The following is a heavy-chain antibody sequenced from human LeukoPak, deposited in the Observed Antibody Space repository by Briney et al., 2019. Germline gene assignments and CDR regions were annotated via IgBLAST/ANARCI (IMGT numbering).Heavy chain of an antibody. V-gene: IGHV3-11*01. CDR2: VSRGESAI. J-gene: IGHJ4*02. Sequence: GGSLGLSCAASGFTFSDYYMSWIRQAPGKGLEWISYVSRGESAIYYADSVKGRFTISRDDAKESVYLQMSSLRAEDTAVYYCARGEVPPHYFDSWGQGTLVTVSS. CDR1: GFTFSDYY. CDR3: ARGEVPPHYFDS.